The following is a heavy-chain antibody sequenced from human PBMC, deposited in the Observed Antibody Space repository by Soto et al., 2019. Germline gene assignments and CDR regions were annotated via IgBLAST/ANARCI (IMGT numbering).Heavy chain of an antibody. CDR1: GYTFTSYG. Sequence: GASVKVSCKASGYTFTSYGISWVRQAPGQGLEWMGWISAYNGNTNYAQKLQGRVTMTTDTSTSTAYIELRSLISDDTAVYYCARDLAAADYWGQGTLVTVSS. J-gene: IGHJ4*02. V-gene: IGHV1-18*01. CDR3: ARDLAAADY. D-gene: IGHD6-13*01. CDR2: ISAYNGNT.